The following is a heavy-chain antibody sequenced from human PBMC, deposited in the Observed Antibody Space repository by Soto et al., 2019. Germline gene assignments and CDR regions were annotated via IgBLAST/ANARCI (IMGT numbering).Heavy chain of an antibody. V-gene: IGHV3-30-3*01. CDR2: ISYDGSKK. CDR3: ARDVAGRDRFHP. J-gene: IGHJ5*02. D-gene: IGHD6-19*01. Sequence: QVQLVESGGGVVQPGRSLRLSCAASGFTFSHYAMHWVRQAPGMGLEWVAIISYDGSKKYYGDSVKGRFTISRDNSKNTLYLQINSRRAEDRAVYDWARDVAGRDRFHPSGHGKEVTVSS. CDR1: GFTFSHYA.